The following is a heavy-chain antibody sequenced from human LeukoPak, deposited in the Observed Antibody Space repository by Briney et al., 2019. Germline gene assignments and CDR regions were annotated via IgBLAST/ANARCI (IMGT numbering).Heavy chain of an antibody. D-gene: IGHD6-19*01. CDR2: ISSSSSTI. CDR3: AKEGAVEGYYYYYYMDV. CDR1: GFTFSSYS. Sequence: GGSLRLSCAASGFTFSSYSMNWVRQAPGKGLEWVSYISSSSSTIYYADSVKGRFTISRDNAKNSLYLQMNSLRAEDTAVYYCAKEGAVEGYYYYYYMDVWGRGTTVTVSS. V-gene: IGHV3-48*04. J-gene: IGHJ6*03.